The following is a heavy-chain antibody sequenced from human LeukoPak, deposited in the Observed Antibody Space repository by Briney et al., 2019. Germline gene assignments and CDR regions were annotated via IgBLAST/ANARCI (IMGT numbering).Heavy chain of an antibody. CDR1: GFTFSSYW. V-gene: IGHV3-7*01. J-gene: IGHJ6*02. CDR3: ARARYCSGGSCPRMGYYYYGMDV. D-gene: IGHD2-15*01. Sequence: GGSLRLSCAASGFTFSSYWMSWVRQAPGKGLEWVANIKQDGSEKYYVDSVKGRFTISRDNAKNSLYLQMNSLRAEDTAVYYCARARYCSGGSCPRMGYYYYGMDVWGQGTTVTVSS. CDR2: IKQDGSEK.